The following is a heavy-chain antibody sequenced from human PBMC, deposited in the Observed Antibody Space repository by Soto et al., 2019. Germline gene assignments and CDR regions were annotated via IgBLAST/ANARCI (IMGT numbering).Heavy chain of an antibody. J-gene: IGHJ4*02. Sequence: SETLSLTCTVSGGSISSNYWTWIRQPPGKGLEWIGYVYNSGSTNYNPSLKSRVTISEDTSKSQFSLKVNSMTAADTAVYYCARYRREAVAGYTLDNWGQGILVT. D-gene: IGHD6-13*01. CDR3: ARYRREAVAGYTLDN. V-gene: IGHV4-59*01. CDR2: VYNSGST. CDR1: GGSISSNY.